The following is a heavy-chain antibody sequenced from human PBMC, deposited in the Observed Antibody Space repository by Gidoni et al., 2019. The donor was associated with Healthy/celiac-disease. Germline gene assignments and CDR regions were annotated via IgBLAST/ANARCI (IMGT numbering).Heavy chain of an antibody. CDR2: IIPIFGTA. J-gene: IGHJ4*02. CDR3: ASHSIAAAGLFDY. D-gene: IGHD6-13*01. CDR1: GGTFSSSA. V-gene: IGHV1-69*06. Sequence: VQLVQSGAEVQKPGSSVKVSCKASGGTFSSSAISWVRQAPGQGLEWMGGIIPIFGTANYAQKFQGRVTITADKSTSTAYMELSSLRSEDTAVYYCASHSIAAAGLFDYWGQGTLVTVSS.